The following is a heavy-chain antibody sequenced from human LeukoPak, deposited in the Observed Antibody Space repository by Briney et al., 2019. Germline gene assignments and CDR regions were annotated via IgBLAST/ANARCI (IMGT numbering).Heavy chain of an antibody. J-gene: IGHJ5*02. CDR1: GGSISSSNW. CDR3: ISRDLLNWFGP. V-gene: IGHV4-4*02. CDR2: IYHSGST. Sequence: SETLSLTCAVSGGSISSSNWWSWVRQPPGKGLEWIGEIYHSGSTNYNPSLKSRVTISVDKSKNQFSLKLSSVTAADTAVYYCISRDLLNWFGPWGQGTLVTVSS.